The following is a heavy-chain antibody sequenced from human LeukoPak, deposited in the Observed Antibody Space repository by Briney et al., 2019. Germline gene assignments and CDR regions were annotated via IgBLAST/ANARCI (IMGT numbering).Heavy chain of an antibody. CDR3: ARETGSGYYSWYYYYGMDV. D-gene: IGHD3-3*01. CDR2: ISAYNGNT. V-gene: IGHV1-18*01. J-gene: IGHJ6*02. Sequence: ASVKVSCTASGYTFTSYGISWVRQAPGQGLEWMGWISAYNGNTNYAQKLQGRVTMTTDTSTSTAYMELRSLRSDDTAVYYYARETGSGYYSWYYYYGMDVWGQGTTVTVSS. CDR1: GYTFTSYG.